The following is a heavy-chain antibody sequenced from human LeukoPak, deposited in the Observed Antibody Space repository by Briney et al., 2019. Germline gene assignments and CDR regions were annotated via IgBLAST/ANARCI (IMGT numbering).Heavy chain of an antibody. J-gene: IGHJ5*02. CDR2: IYHSGST. CDR3: ARATRTGPLPPKETVFGVVIAFDP. CDR1: GGSISNSGSY. Sequence: SQTLSLTCNVSGGSISNSGSYWSWIRQPPGKGLEWIGDIYHSGSTYYNPSLKSRVTISIDRSMNQLSLKLNSMTAADTAVYYCARATRTGPLPPKETVFGVVIAFDPWGQGTLVTVSS. D-gene: IGHD3-3*01. V-gene: IGHV4-30-2*01.